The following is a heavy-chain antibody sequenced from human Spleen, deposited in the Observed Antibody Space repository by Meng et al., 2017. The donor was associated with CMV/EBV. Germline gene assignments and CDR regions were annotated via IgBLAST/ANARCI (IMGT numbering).Heavy chain of an antibody. CDR1: GFTFRSYW. V-gene: IGHV3-74*01. Sequence: GESLKISCAASGFTFRSYWMHWARQAPGKGLVWVSRISSDGNNTPYADAVKGRFTISRNNAKNTLYLQMNSLRAEDTAVYYCARVYYDILSDYGMDVWGQGTTVTVSS. J-gene: IGHJ6*02. CDR3: ARVYYDILSDYGMDV. CDR2: ISSDGNNT. D-gene: IGHD3-9*01.